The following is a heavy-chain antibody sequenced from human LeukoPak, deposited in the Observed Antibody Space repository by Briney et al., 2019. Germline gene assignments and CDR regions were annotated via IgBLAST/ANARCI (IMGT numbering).Heavy chain of an antibody. CDR3: AKDDGHGH. J-gene: IGHJ4*02. Sequence: SQTLSLTCTVSGGSISSGTYYWSWLRQPAGKGLEWLGRIFTSGSTNYNPSFKSRVTLSLDMSNNRLSLTLSSVTAADTAVYYCAKDDGHGHWGQGTLVTVSS. V-gene: IGHV4-61*02. CDR1: GGSISSGTYY. CDR2: IFTSGST. D-gene: IGHD2-8*01.